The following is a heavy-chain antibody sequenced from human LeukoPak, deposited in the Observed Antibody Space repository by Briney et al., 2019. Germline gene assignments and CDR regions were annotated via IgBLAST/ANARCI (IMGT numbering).Heavy chain of an antibody. J-gene: IGHJ4*02. CDR3: ARDEKTRYYYDSSGYYYD. V-gene: IGHV1-69*01. CDR1: GGTFSSYA. D-gene: IGHD3-22*01. CDR2: IIPIFGTA. Sequence: GASVKVSCKASGGTFSSYAISWVRQAPGQGLEWMGGIIPIFGTANYAQKFQGRVTITADESTSTAYMELSSLRSEDTAVYYCARDEKTRYYYDSSGYYYDWGQGTLSPSPQ.